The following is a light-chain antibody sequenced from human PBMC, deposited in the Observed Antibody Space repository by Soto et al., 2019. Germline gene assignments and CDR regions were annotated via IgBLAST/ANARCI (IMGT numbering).Light chain of an antibody. CDR3: QQYNNWFYT. V-gene: IGKV3-15*01. J-gene: IGKJ2*01. CDR1: QSVSTN. CDR2: GAS. Sequence: EIVMTQSPATLSVSPGERVTLSCRASQSVSTNLAWYQQKPGQAPRLLIYGASSRATGIPARFSGSGSGTEFTLTISSLQSEDFAVYYCQQYNNWFYTFGQGTKLEIK.